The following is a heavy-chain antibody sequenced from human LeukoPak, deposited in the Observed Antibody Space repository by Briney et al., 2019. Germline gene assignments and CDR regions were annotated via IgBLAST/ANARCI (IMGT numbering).Heavy chain of an antibody. CDR3: ATRQTDGPYY. J-gene: IGHJ4*02. CDR2: IYPGDSDT. Sequence: GESLTISCKGSGYTFTNYWIGWVRQMPGKGLEWMGIIYPGDSDTRYSPSFRGQVTISVDKSINTASLQWSSLKASDTAMYYCATRQTDGPYYWGQGTLVTVSS. CDR1: GYTFTNYW. V-gene: IGHV5-51*01.